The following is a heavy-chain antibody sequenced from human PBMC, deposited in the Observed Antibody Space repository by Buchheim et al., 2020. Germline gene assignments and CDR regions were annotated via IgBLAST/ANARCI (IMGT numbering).Heavy chain of an antibody. V-gene: IGHV4-59*01. CDR1: GGSISSYY. Sequence: QVQLQESGPGLVKPSETLSLTCTVSGGSISSYYWSWIRQPPGKGLEWIGYIYYSGSTNYNPSLKSRVTISVDTSKNQFSLKLSSVTAADTAVYYCAREVLPDYGVPEKNYGMDVWGQGTT. CDR3: AREVLPDYGVPEKNYGMDV. CDR2: IYYSGST. D-gene: IGHD4-17*01. J-gene: IGHJ6*02.